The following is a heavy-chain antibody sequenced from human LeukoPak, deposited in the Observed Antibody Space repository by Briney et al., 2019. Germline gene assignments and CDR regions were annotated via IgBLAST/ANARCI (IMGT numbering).Heavy chain of an antibody. CDR1: GYTFTTYY. CDR3: ASLGSGSSPIIDFDY. D-gene: IGHD3-10*01. Sequence: ASVKVSCKASGYTFTTYYTHWVRQAPGQGLEWMGIIDPSDGGTTYAQKFQGRVTMTRDTSTSTVYMELSSLTSEDTAVYYCASLGSGSSPIIDFDYWGQGTLVTVSS. CDR2: IDPSDGGT. V-gene: IGHV1-46*01. J-gene: IGHJ4*02.